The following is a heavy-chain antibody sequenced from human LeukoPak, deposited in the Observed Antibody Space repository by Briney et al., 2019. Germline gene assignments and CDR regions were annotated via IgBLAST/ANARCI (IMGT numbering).Heavy chain of an antibody. J-gene: IGHJ4*02. CDR3: TRDDPSRAFDY. Sequence: GGSLRLSCEVSRSMFSGYGMHWVRQAPGKGLERVAGVWANGNTKYYANSVKGRFTISRDNSKNTLHLQIASLRVEDTAMYYCTRDDPSRAFDYWGQGTLVTVSS. CDR1: RSMFSGYG. CDR2: VWANGNTK. V-gene: IGHV3-33*08. D-gene: IGHD2-2*01.